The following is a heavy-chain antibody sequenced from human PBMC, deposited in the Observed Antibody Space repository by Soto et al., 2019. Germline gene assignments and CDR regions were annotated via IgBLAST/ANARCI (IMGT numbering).Heavy chain of an antibody. V-gene: IGHV4-34*01. Sequence: SETLSLTCAVYGGSFSGYYWSWIRQPPGKGLEWIGDINHSGSTNYNPSLKSRVTISVDTSKNQFSLKLSSVTAADTAVYYCARQRPELRAFDIWGQGTMVTVSS. D-gene: IGHD1-7*01. CDR2: INHSGST. J-gene: IGHJ3*02. CDR1: GGSFSGYY. CDR3: ARQRPELRAFDI.